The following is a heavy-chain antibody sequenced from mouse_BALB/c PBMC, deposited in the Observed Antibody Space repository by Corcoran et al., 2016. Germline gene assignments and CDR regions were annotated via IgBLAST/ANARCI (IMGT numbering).Heavy chain of an antibody. CDR1: GYNFTNYG. CDR2: INTYTGEP. CDR3: ARWGGNYYCDY. J-gene: IGHJ2*01. V-gene: IGHV9-1*02. D-gene: IGHD2-1*01. Sequence: QIQLVQSGPELKKPGETVKISCKDSGYNFTNYGMNRVKQAPGKGLKWMGWINTYTGEPTYADDFKGRFAFSLETSASTAYLQINNLKNEDMATYFCARWGGNYYCDYWGQGTTLTVSS.